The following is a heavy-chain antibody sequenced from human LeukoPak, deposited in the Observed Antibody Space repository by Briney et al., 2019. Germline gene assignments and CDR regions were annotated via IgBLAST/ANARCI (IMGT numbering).Heavy chain of an antibody. D-gene: IGHD5-12*01. Sequence: PGGSLRLSCAASGFTFDDYAMHWVRQAPGKGLEWVSGISWNSGSIGYADSVKGRFTISRDNAKNSLYLQMNSLRAEDTALYYCAKGREYIVATITFDYWGQGTLVTVSS. CDR2: ISWNSGSI. J-gene: IGHJ4*02. CDR3: AKGREYIVATITFDY. V-gene: IGHV3-9*01. CDR1: GFTFDDYA.